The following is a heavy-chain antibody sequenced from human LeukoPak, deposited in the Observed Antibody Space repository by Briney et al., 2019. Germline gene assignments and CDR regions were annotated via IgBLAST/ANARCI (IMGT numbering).Heavy chain of an antibody. J-gene: IGHJ4*02. CDR2: IGATGSTA. V-gene: IGHV3-23*01. D-gene: IGHD6-13*01. CDR1: GFTFSSHA. CDR3: AKDISSSWNNFDY. Sequence: GGSLRLSCVGSGFTFSSHAISWVRQAPGKGLEWVSVIGATGSTAFYTDSVKGRFTISRDNSINTLFLQMNSVRAEDTALYYCAKDISSSWNNFDYWGQGTLVTVSS.